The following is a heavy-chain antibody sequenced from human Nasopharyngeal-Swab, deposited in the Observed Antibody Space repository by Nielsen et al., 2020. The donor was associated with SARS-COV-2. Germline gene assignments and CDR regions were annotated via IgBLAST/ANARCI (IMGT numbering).Heavy chain of an antibody. Sequence: SETLSLTCTVSGCSISSGSYYWSWIRQPAGKGLEWIGRIYTSGSTNYNPSLKSRVTISVDTSKNQFSLKLSSVTAADTAVYYCAREVSTGTTGGGTNYYYYYYMDVWGKGTTVTVSS. J-gene: IGHJ6*03. V-gene: IGHV4-61*02. CDR3: AREVSTGTTGGGTNYYYYYYMDV. D-gene: IGHD1-1*01. CDR1: GCSISSGSYY. CDR2: IYTSGST.